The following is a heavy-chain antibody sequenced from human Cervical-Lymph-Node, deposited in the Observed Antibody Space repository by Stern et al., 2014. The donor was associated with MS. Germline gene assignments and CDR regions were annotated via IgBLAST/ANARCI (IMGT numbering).Heavy chain of an antibody. D-gene: IGHD2-2*01. CDR1: GLTFGDSA. CDR2: IRSKGYGGTP. J-gene: IGHJ6*02. CDR3: TTGPSTYFYKGMDV. V-gene: IGHV3-49*03. Sequence: EVQLVESGGGLVQPGRSLRLSCTASGLTFGDSAIRWFRQAPGKGLEWVGVIRSKGYGGTPAHAASLKGRFTISRDDSKGIAYLQMNSLKNEDTAVYYCTTGPSTYFYKGMDVWGQGTTVVVSS.